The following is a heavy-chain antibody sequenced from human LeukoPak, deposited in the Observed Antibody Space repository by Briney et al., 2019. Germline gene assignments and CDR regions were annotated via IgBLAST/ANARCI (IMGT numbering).Heavy chain of an antibody. Sequence: ASVKVSCKVSGYTLTELSMHWVRQAPGKGLEWMGGFDPEDGETIYAQKFQGRVTMTEDTSTDTAYMELSSLRSEDTAVYYCATGTIWSDYGDYVSSRSLNYWGQGTLVTVSS. CDR3: ATGTIWSDYGDYVSSRSLNY. V-gene: IGHV1-24*01. CDR1: GYTLTELS. D-gene: IGHD4-17*01. CDR2: FDPEDGET. J-gene: IGHJ4*02.